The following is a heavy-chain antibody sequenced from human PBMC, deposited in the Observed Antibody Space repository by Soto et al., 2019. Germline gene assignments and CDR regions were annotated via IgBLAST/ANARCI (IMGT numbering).Heavy chain of an antibody. Sequence: SETLSLTXTVSGGSISSGDYYWSWIRQPPGKGLEWIGYIYYSGSTYYNPSLKSRVTISVDTSKNQFSLKLSSVTAADTAVYYCARRIAAASAYYYYGMDVWGQGTTVTVSS. CDR1: GGSISSGDYY. J-gene: IGHJ6*02. V-gene: IGHV4-30-4*01. D-gene: IGHD6-13*01. CDR3: ARRIAAASAYYYYGMDV. CDR2: IYYSGST.